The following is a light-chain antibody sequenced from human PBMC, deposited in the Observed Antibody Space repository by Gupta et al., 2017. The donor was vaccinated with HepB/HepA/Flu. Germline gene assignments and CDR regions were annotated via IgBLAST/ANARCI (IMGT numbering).Light chain of an antibody. CDR3: GTWDTSLSAVL. J-gene: IGLJ2*01. V-gene: IGLV1-51*01. Sequence: QSVLTHPPPISAAPGQKVTVASPGSNSNIGNNYVSWYQQLPGTAPKLLIYDNDKRPSGIPDRFSGSKSGTSATLGITGLQTGDEADYYCGTWDTSLSAVLFGGGTKLTVL. CDR2: DND. CDR1: NSNIGNNY.